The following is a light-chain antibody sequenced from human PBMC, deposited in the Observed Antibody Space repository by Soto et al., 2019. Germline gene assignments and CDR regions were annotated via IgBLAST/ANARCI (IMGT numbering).Light chain of an antibody. CDR3: QQYNSYPGLT. CDR1: QSISSW. Sequence: DIQMTQSPSTLSASVGDRVTITCRAIQSISSWLAWYQQKPGKAPKLLIYDASSLESGVPSRFSGSGSGTEFTLTISSLQPDDFATYYCQQYNSYPGLTFGGGTKVEIK. CDR2: DAS. J-gene: IGKJ4*01. V-gene: IGKV1-5*01.